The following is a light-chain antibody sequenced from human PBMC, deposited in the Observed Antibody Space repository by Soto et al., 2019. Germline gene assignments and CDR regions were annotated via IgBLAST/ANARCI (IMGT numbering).Light chain of an antibody. CDR1: QSVSSY. V-gene: IGKV3-11*01. Sequence: EIVLTHSPATLSLSPGERATLSCRASQSVSSYLAWYQQKPGQAPRLLIYDASNRATGIPARFSGSGSGIDFTLTISSLEPEDFAVYYCQQRSNWHQLTFGGGTQVEIK. J-gene: IGKJ4*01. CDR3: QQRSNWHQLT. CDR2: DAS.